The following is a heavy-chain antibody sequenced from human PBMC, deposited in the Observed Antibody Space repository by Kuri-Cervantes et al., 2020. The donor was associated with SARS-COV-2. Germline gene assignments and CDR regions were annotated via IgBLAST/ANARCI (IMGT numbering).Heavy chain of an antibody. CDR1: GFTFSDYA. J-gene: IGHJ3*02. V-gene: IGHV3-30*03. CDR2: ISYDGTNA. D-gene: IGHD3-16*01. CDR3: AWGRGWTFDI. Sequence: GESLKISCAASGFTFSDYAMHWVRQAPGKGLEWVAFISYDGTNAYYGDSVKGRFTISRDNAKNSVFLQMNSVRIEDTSLYFCAWGRGWTFDIWGRGTMVTVSS.